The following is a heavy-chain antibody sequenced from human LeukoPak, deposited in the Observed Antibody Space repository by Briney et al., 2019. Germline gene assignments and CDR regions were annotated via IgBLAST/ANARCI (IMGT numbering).Heavy chain of an antibody. V-gene: IGHV3-48*03. J-gene: IGHJ4*02. CDR1: GVTFTNYE. CDR2: ISDSGTIT. CDR3: AGGPQYGGSYVD. D-gene: IGHD1-26*01. Sequence: PGGSLRLSCAASGVTFTNYEMAWVRQAPGMGLEWVSYISDSGTITKYVDAVKGRFTISRDNARNSVYLRMESLRVEDTALYYCAGGPQYGGSYVDWGQGTLVTVSS.